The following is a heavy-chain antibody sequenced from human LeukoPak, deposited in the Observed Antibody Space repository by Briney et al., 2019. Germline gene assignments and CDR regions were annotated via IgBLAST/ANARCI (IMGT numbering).Heavy chain of an antibody. CDR1: GYTFTSYY. CDR2: INPSGGST. D-gene: IGHD6-13*01. Sequence: ASVKVSCKASGYTFTSYYMHWVRQAPGQGLEWMGIINPSGGSTSYAQKFQGRVTMTRDTSTSTVYMELSSLRSEDTAVYYCARAVSYIAAAGTGRDYWGQGTLVTVST. CDR3: ARAVSYIAAAGTGRDY. J-gene: IGHJ4*02. V-gene: IGHV1-46*01.